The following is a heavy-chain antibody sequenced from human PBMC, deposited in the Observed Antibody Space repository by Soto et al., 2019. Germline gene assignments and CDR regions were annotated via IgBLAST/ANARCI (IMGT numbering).Heavy chain of an antibody. CDR1: GDSVSSNSAA. V-gene: IGHV6-1*01. D-gene: IGHD3-10*01. CDR2: TYYRSKWYN. J-gene: IGHJ5*02. Sequence: PSQTLSLTCAISGDSVSSNSAAWNWIRQSPSRGPEWLGRTYYRSKWYNYYSVSVKSRITINPDSSKNQFSLQLNSVTPEDTAVYYCARDAHYYGSGSSFDPWGQGTLVTVSS. CDR3: ARDAHYYGSGSSFDP.